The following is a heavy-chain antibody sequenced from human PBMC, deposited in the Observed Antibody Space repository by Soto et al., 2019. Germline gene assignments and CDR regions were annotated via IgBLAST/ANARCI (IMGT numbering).Heavy chain of an antibody. CDR3: ATAVTAGTYYNYGLDV. Sequence: QVHLVQSGAEVKKPGSSVNISCKASGGTFGTYGLNWVRQFPGQGLEWMGGIIPASDTENYAQKFQGRVTITADKLTNIANMKMDSLTSGDTAVSYCATAVTAGTYYNYGLDVWGQGTTVTVS. V-gene: IGHV1-69*14. CDR2: IIPASDTE. D-gene: IGHD2-21*02. CDR1: GGTFGTYG. J-gene: IGHJ6*02.